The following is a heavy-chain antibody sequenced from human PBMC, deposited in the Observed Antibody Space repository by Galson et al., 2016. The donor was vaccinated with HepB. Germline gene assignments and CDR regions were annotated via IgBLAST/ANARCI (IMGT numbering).Heavy chain of an antibody. CDR1: GFSFSSYR. V-gene: IGHV3-21*01. CDR2: ISASSSFI. Sequence: SLRLSCAGSGFSFSSYRMNWVRQAPGKGLEWVSSISASSSFINTADSVKGRFTISRDNAKNALFLQMNSLRVEDTSVYYCARDRVTGGNSGLDVWGRGTTVTVSS. D-gene: IGHD4-23*01. CDR3: ARDRVTGGNSGLDV. J-gene: IGHJ6*02.